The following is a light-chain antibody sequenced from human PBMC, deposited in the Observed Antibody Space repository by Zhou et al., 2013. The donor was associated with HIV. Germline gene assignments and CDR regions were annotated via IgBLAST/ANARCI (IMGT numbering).Light chain of an antibody. J-gene: IGKJ4*01. CDR3: QQYNSYPT. CDR1: QDISNY. Sequence: DIQMTQSPSSLSASVGDRVTITCQASQDISNYLNWYQQKPGKAPKLLIYDASNLETGVPSRFSGSGSGTEFTLTISSLQPDDFATYYCQQYNSYPTFGGGTKVEIK. CDR2: DAS. V-gene: IGKV1-33*01.